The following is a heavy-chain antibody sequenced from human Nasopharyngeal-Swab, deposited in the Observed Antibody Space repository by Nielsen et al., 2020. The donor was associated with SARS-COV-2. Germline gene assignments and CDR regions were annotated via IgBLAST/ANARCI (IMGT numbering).Heavy chain of an antibody. CDR3: ARAKVGEARPHPVASVRYMDV. CDR2: IYHSGST. J-gene: IGHJ6*03. Sequence: WIRQPPGKGLEWIGEIYHSGSTNYNPSLKSRVTISVDTSKNQFSLKLSSVAAADTAVYYCARAKVGEARPHPVASVRYMDVWGKGTTVTVS. D-gene: IGHD3-10*01. V-gene: IGHV4-34*01.